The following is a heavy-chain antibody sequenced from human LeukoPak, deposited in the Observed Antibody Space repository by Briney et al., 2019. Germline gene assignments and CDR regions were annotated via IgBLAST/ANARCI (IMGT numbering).Heavy chain of an antibody. J-gene: IGHJ3*02. CDR2: ISSSSSYI. V-gene: IGHV3-21*01. CDR1: RLTFSSSS. Sequence: PGGSLRLSCAASRLTFSSSSMSSGRQAPGKGLEWVSSISSSSSYIYYADSVKGRFTISRDNAKNSLYLQMNSLRAEDTAVYYCARSLYGVNYGDAFDIWGQGTMVTVSS. D-gene: IGHD4-23*01. CDR3: ARSLYGVNYGDAFDI.